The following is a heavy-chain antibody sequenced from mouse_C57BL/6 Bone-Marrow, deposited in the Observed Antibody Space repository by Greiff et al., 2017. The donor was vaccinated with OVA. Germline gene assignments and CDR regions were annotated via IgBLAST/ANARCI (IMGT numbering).Heavy chain of an antibody. J-gene: IGHJ3*01. CDR3: ALGNWGSWFAY. CDR1: GYTFTSYD. D-gene: IGHD4-1*01. Sequence: VQLQQSGPELVKPGASVKLSCKASGYTFTSYDINWVKQRPGQGLEWIGWIYPRDGSTKYNEKFKGKATLTVDTSSSTAYMELHSLTSEDSAVYFCALGNWGSWFAYWGQGTLVTVSA. CDR2: IYPRDGST. V-gene: IGHV1-85*01.